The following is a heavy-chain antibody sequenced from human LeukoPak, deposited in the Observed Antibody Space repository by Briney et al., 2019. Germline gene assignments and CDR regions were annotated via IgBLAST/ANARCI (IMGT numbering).Heavy chain of an antibody. CDR1: GGPFSGYH. J-gene: IGHJ4*02. CDR3: ARENDSSGYFYYRPIDS. Sequence: SETLSLTCAVYGGPFSGYHWSWIRQPPRKGREWGGEMNRSGCTNYNPPLESPVTISLDTSKNQSSLKMGSVTDSGKAGYYCARENDSSGYFYYRPIDSWGQGTLVTVSS. CDR2: MNRSGCT. V-gene: IGHV4-34*01. D-gene: IGHD3-22*01.